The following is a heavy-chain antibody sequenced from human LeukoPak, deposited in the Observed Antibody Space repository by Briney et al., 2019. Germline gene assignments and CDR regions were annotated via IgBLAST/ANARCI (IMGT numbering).Heavy chain of an antibody. Sequence: GGSLRLSCTGYGFIFGDHAMSWVRQAPGKGLEWVGSIRSRAYGGTTEFAASVKGRFTISRDDSKGIAYLEMNSLETEDTALYYCARGPILLWIHNGMDVWGQGTTVTVSS. CDR3: ARGPILLWIHNGMDV. D-gene: IGHD2-2*01. CDR1: GFIFGDHA. V-gene: IGHV3-49*04. CDR2: IRSRAYGGTT. J-gene: IGHJ6*02.